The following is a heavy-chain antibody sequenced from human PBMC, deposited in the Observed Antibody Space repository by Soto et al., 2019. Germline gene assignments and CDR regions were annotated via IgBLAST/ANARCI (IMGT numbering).Heavy chain of an antibody. D-gene: IGHD6-6*01. CDR1: GYTFTSYG. V-gene: IGHV1-18*01. Sequence: ASVKVSSKASGYTFTSYGISWVRQAPGQGLEWMGWISAYNGNTNYAQKLQGRVTMTTDTSTSTAYMELRSLRSDDTAVYYCARDSSFVYYYGMDVWGQGTTVTVSS. CDR3: ARDSSFVYYYGMDV. J-gene: IGHJ6*02. CDR2: ISAYNGNT.